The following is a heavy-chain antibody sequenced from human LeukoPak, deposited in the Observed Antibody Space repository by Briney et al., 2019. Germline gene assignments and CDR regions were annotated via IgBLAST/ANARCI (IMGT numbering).Heavy chain of an antibody. CDR3: ATQLMVRGVISDY. D-gene: IGHD3-10*01. V-gene: IGHV4-34*01. Sequence: PSETLSLTCAVYGGSFSGYYWSWIRQPPGKGLEWIGESNHSGSTNYNPSLKSRVTISVDTSKNQFSLKLSSVTAADTAVYYCATQLMVRGVISDYWGQGTLVTVSS. J-gene: IGHJ4*02. CDR2: SNHSGST. CDR1: GGSFSGYY.